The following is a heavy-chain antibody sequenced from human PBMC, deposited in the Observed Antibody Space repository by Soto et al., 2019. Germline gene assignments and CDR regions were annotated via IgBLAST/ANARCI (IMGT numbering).Heavy chain of an antibody. D-gene: IGHD2-21*02. V-gene: IGHV3-23*01. Sequence: GGSLRLYCAASGFTFSSYAMSWVRQAPGKGLAWVSAISSSGGSTYYADSVKGRFTISRDNSKNTLYLQMNSLRAEDTAVYYCAKPAAYCGGDCYWAPPDYWGQGTLVTVSS. CDR2: ISSSGGST. J-gene: IGHJ4*02. CDR1: GFTFSSYA. CDR3: AKPAAYCGGDCYWAPPDY.